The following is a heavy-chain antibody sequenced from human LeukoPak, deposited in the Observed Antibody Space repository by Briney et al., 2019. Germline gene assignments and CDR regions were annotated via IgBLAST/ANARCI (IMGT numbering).Heavy chain of an antibody. D-gene: IGHD4-17*01. Sequence: GGSLRLSCAASGFTFSSYAMSWVRQAPGKGLEWVSGISGSGGSTYYADSVKGQFTISRDNSKNTLYLQMNSLRAEDTAVYDCAKGRDGDYDDYYGMDVWGQGTTVTVSS. V-gene: IGHV3-23*01. CDR1: GFTFSSYA. J-gene: IGHJ6*02. CDR2: ISGSGGST. CDR3: AKGRDGDYDDYYGMDV.